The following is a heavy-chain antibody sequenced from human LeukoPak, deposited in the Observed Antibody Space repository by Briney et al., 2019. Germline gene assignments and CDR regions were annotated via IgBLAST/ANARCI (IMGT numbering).Heavy chain of an antibody. V-gene: IGHV3-23*01. CDR1: GFTFSTYA. Sequence: PGRSLRLSCAASGFTFSTYAMTWVRQAPGRGLEWVSVISGSGVDTFYADSVKGRFTISRDDSKNTLYLQMDSLRAEDTAIYYCAKDRPRDYSSRQGFSDNWFDHWGQGTLVTVSS. CDR3: AKDRPRDYSSRQGFSDNWFDH. D-gene: IGHD3-22*01. CDR2: ISGSGVDT. J-gene: IGHJ5*02.